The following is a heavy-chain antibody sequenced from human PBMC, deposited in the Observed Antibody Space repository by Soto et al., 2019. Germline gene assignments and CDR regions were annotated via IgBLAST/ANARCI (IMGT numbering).Heavy chain of an antibody. Sequence: SETLSLTWVVYGGSLSSGDWSWIRQPPGKGLEWIGYIYYSGSTNYNPSLKSRVTISVDTSKNQFSLKLSSVTAADTAVYYCARPLFGRGNWFDPWGQGTLVTVSS. CDR3: ARPLFGRGNWFDP. CDR2: IYYSGST. D-gene: IGHD3-10*01. CDR1: GGSLSSGD. J-gene: IGHJ5*02. V-gene: IGHV4-59*01.